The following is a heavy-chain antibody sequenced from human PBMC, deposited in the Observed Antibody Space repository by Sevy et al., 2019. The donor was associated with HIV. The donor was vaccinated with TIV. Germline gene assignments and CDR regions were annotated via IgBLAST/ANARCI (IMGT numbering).Heavy chain of an antibody. CDR1: GFTLGDCV. CDR3: SHVLVGAAPEQLYY. CDR2: IRARTYGGTT. V-gene: IGHV3-49*03. Sequence: GGSLRLSCTASGFTLGDCVMSWFRQAPGKGLEWVGFIRARTYGGTTEYAASVKVRLTSSRDDSTSIAYLKMNSLETEDPAVYYCSHVLVGAAPEQLYYWGQGTLVTVSS. D-gene: IGHD2-15*01. J-gene: IGHJ4*02.